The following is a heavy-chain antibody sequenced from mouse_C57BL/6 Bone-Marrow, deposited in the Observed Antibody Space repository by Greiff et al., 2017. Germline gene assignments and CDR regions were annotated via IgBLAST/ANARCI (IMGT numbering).Heavy chain of an antibody. CDR2: ISYDGSN. D-gene: IGHD3-1*01. J-gene: IGHJ2*01. V-gene: IGHV3-6*01. CDR1: GYSITSGYY. Sequence: EVKLQESGPGLVKPSQSLSLTCSVTGYSITSGYYWNWIRQFPGNKLEWMGYISYDGSNNYNPSLKNRISITRDTSKNQFFLKLNSVTTEDTATYYCARGANYVDYWGQGTTLTVSS. CDR3: ARGANYVDY.